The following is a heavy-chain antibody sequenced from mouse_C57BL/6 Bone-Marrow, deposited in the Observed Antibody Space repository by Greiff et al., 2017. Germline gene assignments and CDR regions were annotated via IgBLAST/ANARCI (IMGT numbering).Heavy chain of an antibody. D-gene: IGHD1-1*01. CDR2: IRNKANGYTT. CDR1: GFTFTDYY. CDR3: ASAPYYGGSSYVYYFDY. J-gene: IGHJ2*01. Sequence: EVKVEESGGGLVQPGGSLSLSCAASGFTFTDYYMSWVRQPPGKALEWLGFIRNKANGYTTEYSASVKGRFTISSDNSQSILYLQMNALRAEDSATYYCASAPYYGGSSYVYYFDYWGQGTTLTVSS. V-gene: IGHV7-3*01.